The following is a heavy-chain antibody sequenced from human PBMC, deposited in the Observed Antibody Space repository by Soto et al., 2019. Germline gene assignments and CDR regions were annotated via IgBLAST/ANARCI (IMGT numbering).Heavy chain of an antibody. Sequence: SEPLSLTCTGSGCSISNYYWSWIRQPAGKGLEWIGRIYTSGSTKYNPSLKSRVTMSLDTSKNQFSLKLSSVTAADTAVYFYEGDQGYYYSGTDVRGQGTTVTVSS. CDR2: IYTSGST. CDR1: GCSISNYY. CDR3: EGDQGYYYSGTDV. J-gene: IGHJ6*02. V-gene: IGHV4-4*07.